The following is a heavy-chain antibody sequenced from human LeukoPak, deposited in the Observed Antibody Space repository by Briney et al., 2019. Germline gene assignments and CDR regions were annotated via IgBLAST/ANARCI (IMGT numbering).Heavy chain of an antibody. Sequence: PSETLSLTCTVSGGSISSYYWSWIRQPPGKGLEWIGYIYYSGSTYYNPSLKSRVTISVDTSKNQFSLKLSSVTAADTAVYYCARARYDFWSGYYFRAYYFDYWGQGTLVTVSS. D-gene: IGHD3-3*01. CDR1: GGSISSYY. CDR2: IYYSGST. J-gene: IGHJ4*02. CDR3: ARARYDFWSGYYFRAYYFDY. V-gene: IGHV4-59*08.